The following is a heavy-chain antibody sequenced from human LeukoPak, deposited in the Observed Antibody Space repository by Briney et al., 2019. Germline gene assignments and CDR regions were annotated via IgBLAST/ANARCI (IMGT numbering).Heavy chain of an antibody. J-gene: IGHJ4*02. CDR2: INSAGSII. V-gene: IGHV3-74*01. CDR3: ARDHNFGSGLGDY. CDR1: VPNPW. Sequence: GGSLTLSCAGSVPNPWMSWVRQAPGTWQGCVSRINSAGSIINYADSVKGRFTISRDNAQNTLYLQMNSLRVEDTAVYYCARDHNFGSGLGDYWGRGSLVTVSS. D-gene: IGHD3-10*01.